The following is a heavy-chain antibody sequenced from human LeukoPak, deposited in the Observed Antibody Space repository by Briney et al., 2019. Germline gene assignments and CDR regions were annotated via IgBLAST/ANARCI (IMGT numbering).Heavy chain of an antibody. CDR3: AREYCSSTSCYSDAFDI. Sequence: GGSLRLSCAASGFTFSSYSMNWVRQAPGKGLEWVSSISSSSSYMYYADSVKGRFTISRDNAKNSLYLQMNSLRAEDTAVYYCAREYCSSTSCYSDAFDIWGQGTMVTVSS. V-gene: IGHV3-21*01. CDR1: GFTFSSYS. D-gene: IGHD2-2*01. CDR2: ISSSSSYM. J-gene: IGHJ3*02.